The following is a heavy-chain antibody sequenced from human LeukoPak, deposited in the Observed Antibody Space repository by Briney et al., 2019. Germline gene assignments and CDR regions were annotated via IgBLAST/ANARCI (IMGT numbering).Heavy chain of an antibody. V-gene: IGHV2-5*01. J-gene: IGHJ4*02. Sequence: SGPTLVNPTQTLTLTCTFSVFSLGKRGVGVGWSRQPPGKALEGLAVTYWNGDNRYSPSLRTRLTITKDTSKTQVVLTMTNMDPVDTATYYCAHRVVYFGWVGHFDYWGQGTLVTVSS. CDR2: TYWNGDN. CDR1: VFSLGKRGVG. CDR3: AHRVVYFGWVGHFDY. D-gene: IGHD3-9*01.